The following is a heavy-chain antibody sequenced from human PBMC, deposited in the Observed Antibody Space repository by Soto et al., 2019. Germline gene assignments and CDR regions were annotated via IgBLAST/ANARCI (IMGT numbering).Heavy chain of an antibody. CDR1: GFTFSSYG. Sequence: EGSLRLSCAASGFTFSSYGMHWVRQAPGKGLEWVAVIWYDGSNKYYADSVKGRFTISRDNSKNTLYLQMNSLRAEDTAVYYCARDSVVVVPAAKSSYYYMDVWGKGTTVTVSS. J-gene: IGHJ6*03. V-gene: IGHV3-33*01. CDR3: ARDSVVVVPAAKSSYYYMDV. CDR2: IWYDGSNK. D-gene: IGHD2-2*01.